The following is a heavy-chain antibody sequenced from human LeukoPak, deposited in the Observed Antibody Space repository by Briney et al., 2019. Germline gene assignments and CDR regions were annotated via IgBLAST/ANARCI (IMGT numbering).Heavy chain of an antibody. CDR2: ISWNSGSI. D-gene: IGHD6-19*01. CDR1: GFTFDDYA. Sequence: GRSLRLSCAASGFTFDDYAMHWVRHAPGKGLEWVSGISWNSGSIGYADSVKGRFTISRDNAKNSLYLQMNSLRAEDTALYYCAKGGIAVAGSSFDYWGQGTLVTVSS. CDR3: AKGGIAVAGSSFDY. V-gene: IGHV3-9*01. J-gene: IGHJ4*02.